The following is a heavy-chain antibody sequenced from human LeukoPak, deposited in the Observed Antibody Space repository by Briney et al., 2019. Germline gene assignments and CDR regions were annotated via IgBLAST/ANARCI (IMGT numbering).Heavy chain of an antibody. CDR1: GFTFSSYW. CDR2: IKQDGSEK. CDR3: ARGSLHY. Sequence: GGSLRLSCAASGFTFSSYWMSWVRQAPGKGLEWVANIKQDGSEKYYVDSVKDRFSISRDNGEKSLYLQMDSLRAEDTAVYYCARGSLHYWGQGTLVTVSS. J-gene: IGHJ4*02. V-gene: IGHV3-7*01.